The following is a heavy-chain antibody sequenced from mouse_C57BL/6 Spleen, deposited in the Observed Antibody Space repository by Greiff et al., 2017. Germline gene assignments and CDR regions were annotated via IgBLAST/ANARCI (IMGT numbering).Heavy chain of an antibody. CDR1: GYTFTSYG. J-gene: IGHJ4*01. V-gene: IGHV1-81*01. D-gene: IGHD1-1*01. CDR2: IYPRSGNN. Sequence: VKVVESGAELARPGASVKLSCKASGYTFTSYGISWVKQRTGQGLEWIGEIYPRSGNNSYNETFKGKATLTAYKSSSTAYMELRSLTSEDSAVXFCARDGSSNAMDYWGQGTLVTVSS. CDR3: ARDGSSNAMDY.